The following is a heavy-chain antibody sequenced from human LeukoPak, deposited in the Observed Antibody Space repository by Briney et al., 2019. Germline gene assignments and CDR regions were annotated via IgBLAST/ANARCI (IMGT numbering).Heavy chain of an antibody. Sequence: GGSLRLSCAASGFTSSSYAMSWVRQAPGKGLEWVSAISGSGGSTYYADSVKGRFTISRDNSINTLYLQMSSLRAEDAAVYYCAKSGGLSGSGRLGMDVWGRGTTVTVSS. CDR1: GFTSSSYA. V-gene: IGHV3-23*01. J-gene: IGHJ6*02. D-gene: IGHD3-10*01. CDR3: AKSGGLSGSGRLGMDV. CDR2: ISGSGGST.